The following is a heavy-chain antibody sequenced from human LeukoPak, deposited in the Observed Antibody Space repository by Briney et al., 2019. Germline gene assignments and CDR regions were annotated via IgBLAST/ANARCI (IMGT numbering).Heavy chain of an antibody. CDR2: ISYSGST. Sequence: SETLSLTCSVSGGSISSSSFYWGWIRQPPGKGLEWVGSISYSGSTYYNPSLKSRVTISVDTSKNQFSLKLSSVTAADTAVYYCARVAVAGTFDYWGQGTLVTVSS. V-gene: IGHV4-39*01. D-gene: IGHD6-19*01. CDR1: GGSISSSSFY. J-gene: IGHJ4*02. CDR3: ARVAVAGTFDY.